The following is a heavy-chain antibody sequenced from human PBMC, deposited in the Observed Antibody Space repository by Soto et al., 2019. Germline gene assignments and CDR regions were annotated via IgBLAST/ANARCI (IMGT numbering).Heavy chain of an antibody. V-gene: IGHV4-31*03. CDR3: ARGYCSSTSRFDP. D-gene: IGHD2-2*01. Sequence: QVQLQESGPGLVKPSQTLSLTCTVSGGSISSGGYYWSWIRQHPGKGLEWIGYIYYSGSTNYNPSRKSRVTISVATSKNQFSLKLSSVTAADTAVYYCARGYCSSTSRFDPWGQGTLVTVSS. CDR1: GGSISSGGYY. CDR2: IYYSGST. J-gene: IGHJ5*02.